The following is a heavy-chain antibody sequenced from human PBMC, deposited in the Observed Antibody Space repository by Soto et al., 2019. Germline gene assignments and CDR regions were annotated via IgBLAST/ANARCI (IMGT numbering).Heavy chain of an antibody. V-gene: IGHV3-30*18. CDR2: ISHDGSEK. CDR1: GFMFSGYG. CDR3: AKLVGGVKAIGAPGDWLDP. Sequence: QVQLVESGGGVVQPGDSLRLSCAASGFMFSGYGMHWIRQAPGKGLEWVAVISHDGSEKYYGESVKGRCTVSRDNSNNTLFLQIDSLRAEDTAVYYCAKLVGGVKAIGAPGDWLDPWGQGTLVTVSS. D-gene: IGHD3-3*01. J-gene: IGHJ5*02.